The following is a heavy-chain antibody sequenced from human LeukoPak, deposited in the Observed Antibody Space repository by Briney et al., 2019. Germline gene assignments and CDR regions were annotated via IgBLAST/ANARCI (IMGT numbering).Heavy chain of an antibody. CDR1: GFTFSSYA. D-gene: IGHD2-8*01. CDR3: ARLDGYCTNGVCRTALGRYFDY. CDR2: ISGGDGIT. J-gene: IGHJ4*02. V-gene: IGHV3-23*01. Sequence: GGSLRLSCAASGFTFSSYAMSWVRQAPGKGLEWVSAISGGDGITYYADSVKGRFTISRDNSKNTLYLQMNSLRAGDTAVYHCARLDGYCTNGVCRTALGRYFDYWGQGTLVTVSP.